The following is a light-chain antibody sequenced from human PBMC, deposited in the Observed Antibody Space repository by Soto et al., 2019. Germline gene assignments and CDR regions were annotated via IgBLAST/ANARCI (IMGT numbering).Light chain of an antibody. CDR3: SSHTTTSTVYV. Sequence: QSALTQPASVSGSPGQSITISCTGTSSDVGGYNFVSWYQQQPGKAPKLMIYDVSNRHSGVSNRFSGSKSGNTDSLTISGLQDEDEDDYYCSSHTTTSTVYVFGTGTKLNVL. CDR2: DVS. V-gene: IGLV2-14*03. CDR1: SSDVGGYNF. J-gene: IGLJ1*01.